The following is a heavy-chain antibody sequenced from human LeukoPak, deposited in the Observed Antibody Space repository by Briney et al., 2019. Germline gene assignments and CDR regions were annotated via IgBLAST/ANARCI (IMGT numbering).Heavy chain of an antibody. CDR3: AKGTLYSSSWYYPFDY. CDR1: GFTFDDYA. CDR2: ISWNSGSI. Sequence: PGRSLRLSCTASGFTFDDYAMHWVRQAPGKGLEWVSGISWNSGSIGYADSVKGRFTISRDNAKNSLYLQMNSLRAEDTALYYCAKGTLYSSSWYYPFDYWGQGTLVTVSS. D-gene: IGHD6-13*01. J-gene: IGHJ4*02. V-gene: IGHV3-9*01.